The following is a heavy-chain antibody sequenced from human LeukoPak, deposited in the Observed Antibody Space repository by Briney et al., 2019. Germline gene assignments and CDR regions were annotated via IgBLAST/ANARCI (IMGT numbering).Heavy chain of an antibody. CDR3: AREVTGLGFDY. D-gene: IGHD3-10*01. CDR1: GYTFTSYG. Sequence: VAPVKVSCKASGYTFTSYGISWVRQAPGQGLEWMGWISAYNGNTNYAQKLQGRVTMTTDTSTSTAYMELRSLRSDDTAVYYCAREVTGLGFDYWGQGTLVTVSS. J-gene: IGHJ4*02. CDR2: ISAYNGNT. V-gene: IGHV1-18*01.